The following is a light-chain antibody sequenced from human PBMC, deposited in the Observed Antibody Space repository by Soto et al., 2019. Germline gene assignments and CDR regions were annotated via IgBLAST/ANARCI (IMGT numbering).Light chain of an antibody. CDR2: EVT. Sequence: QSVLTQPPSASGSPGQSVTISCTGTSSDVGGYNYVSWYQQHPGKAPKLMIYEVTKRPSGVPDRFSGSKSGNTASLTVSGLQAGDEADYYCSSYAGRNNLVFGGGTKLTVL. CDR1: SSDVGGYNY. J-gene: IGLJ2*01. CDR3: SSYAGRNNLV. V-gene: IGLV2-8*01.